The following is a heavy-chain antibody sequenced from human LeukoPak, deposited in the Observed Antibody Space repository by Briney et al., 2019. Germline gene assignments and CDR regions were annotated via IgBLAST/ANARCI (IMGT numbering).Heavy chain of an antibody. J-gene: IGHJ4*02. CDR2: ISGSGGST. D-gene: IGHD3-9*01. Sequence: PGGSLRLSCAASGFTFSSYAMSWVRQAPGKGLEWVSAISGSGGSTYYADSVKGRFTISRDNSKNTLYLQMNSLRAEDTAVYYCAQTTGYFDWLLLDYWGQGTLVTVSS. CDR3: AQTTGYFDWLLLDY. V-gene: IGHV3-23*01. CDR1: GFTFSSYA.